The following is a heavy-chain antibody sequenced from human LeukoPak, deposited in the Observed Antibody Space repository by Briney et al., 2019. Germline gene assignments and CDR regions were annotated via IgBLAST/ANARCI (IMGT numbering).Heavy chain of an antibody. V-gene: IGHV4-59*01. CDR3: AQNWGSNAFDI. D-gene: IGHD7-27*01. Sequence: SETLSLTCTVSGGSISSYYWSWIRQPPGKGLEWIGYNSYSGSTNYNPSLKSRVTISLDTSKNQFSLKLSSVTAADTAVYYCAQNWGSNAFDIWGQGTMVTVSS. J-gene: IGHJ3*02. CDR2: NSYSGST. CDR1: GGSISSYY.